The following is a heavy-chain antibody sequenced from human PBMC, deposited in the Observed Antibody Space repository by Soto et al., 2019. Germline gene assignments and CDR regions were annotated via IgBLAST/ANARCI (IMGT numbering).Heavy chain of an antibody. J-gene: IGHJ6*02. V-gene: IGHV4-34*01. Sequence: SETLSLTCAVYGGSFSGYYWSWIRQPPGKGLEWIGEINHSGSTNYNPSLKSRVTISVDTSKNQFSLKLSSVTAADTAVYYCARGGAWIQLWLKFYGMDVWGQGTTVTVSS. D-gene: IGHD5-18*01. CDR2: INHSGST. CDR3: ARGGAWIQLWLKFYGMDV. CDR1: GGSFSGYY.